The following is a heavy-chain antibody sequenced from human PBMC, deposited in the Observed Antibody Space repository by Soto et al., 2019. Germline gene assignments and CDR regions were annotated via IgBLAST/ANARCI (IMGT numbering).Heavy chain of an antibody. CDR2: VSGSGVGA. J-gene: IGHJ4*02. CDR3: AKDRRYSVYDSSTAPVLDY. D-gene: IGHD5-12*01. Sequence: GGSLRLSCAASGFTFSSYAMSWVRQAPGKGLEWVSAVSGSGVGAYCADSVKGRFTVSRDNSKNTVYVQMNSLRAEDTAVYYCAKDRRYSVYDSSTAPVLDYWGQGTLVTVSS. CDR1: GFTFSSYA. V-gene: IGHV3-23*01.